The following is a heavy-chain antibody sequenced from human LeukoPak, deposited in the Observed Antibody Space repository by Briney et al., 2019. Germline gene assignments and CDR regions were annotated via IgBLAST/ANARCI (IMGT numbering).Heavy chain of an antibody. Sequence: ASVKVSCKVSGYTLTELSMHWVRQAPGKGLEWMGGFYPEDGETIYAQKFRGRVTMTEDTSTDTAYMELSSLRSEDTAVYYCATGGSSSWYFDYWGQGTLVTVSS. CDR1: GYTLTELS. CDR3: ATGGSSSWYFDY. V-gene: IGHV1-24*01. J-gene: IGHJ4*02. CDR2: FYPEDGET. D-gene: IGHD6-13*01.